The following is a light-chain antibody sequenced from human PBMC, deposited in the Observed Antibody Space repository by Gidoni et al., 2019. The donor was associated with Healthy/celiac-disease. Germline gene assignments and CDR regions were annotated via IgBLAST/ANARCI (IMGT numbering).Light chain of an antibody. CDR3: QQYYSFPPT. J-gene: IGKJ1*01. Sequence: VIWMTQSPSLLSASTGDRVTISCRMSQVISSYLAWYQQKPGKAPELLIYAASTLQIGVPSRFSGSGSGTDFTLTISCLQSEDFATYYCQQYYSFPPTFXQXTKVEIK. CDR1: QVISSY. V-gene: IGKV1D-8*01. CDR2: AAS.